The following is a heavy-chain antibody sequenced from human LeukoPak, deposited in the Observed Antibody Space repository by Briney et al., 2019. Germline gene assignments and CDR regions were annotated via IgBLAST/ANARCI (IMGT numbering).Heavy chain of an antibody. Sequence: SETLSLTCTVSGGSISSSSYYWGWIRQPPGKGLEWIGYIYHSGSTYYNPSLKSRVTISVDRSKNQFSLKLSSVTAADTAVYYCARGYCSGGSCYHPFDYWGQGTLVTVSS. D-gene: IGHD2-15*01. CDR2: IYHSGST. V-gene: IGHV4-39*07. CDR1: GGSISSSSYY. CDR3: ARGYCSGGSCYHPFDY. J-gene: IGHJ4*02.